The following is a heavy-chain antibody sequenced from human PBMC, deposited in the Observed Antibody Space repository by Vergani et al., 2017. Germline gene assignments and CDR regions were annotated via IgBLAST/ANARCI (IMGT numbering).Heavy chain of an antibody. CDR2: LSASDRRT. D-gene: IGHD6-19*01. J-gene: IGHJ3*02. Sequence: EVQVVDSGGGLVQPGGSLRLSCAASGFTFIMHAMSWVRQAPGTGLEWVSTLSASDRRTHYADSVKGRFTISRDNSKNTLFLHMNSLRPEDTAVYYCAKVGRSEVAGTFGAFDIWGQGTMVTVSS. CDR3: AKVGRSEVAGTFGAFDI. CDR1: GFTFIMHA. V-gene: IGHV3-23*04.